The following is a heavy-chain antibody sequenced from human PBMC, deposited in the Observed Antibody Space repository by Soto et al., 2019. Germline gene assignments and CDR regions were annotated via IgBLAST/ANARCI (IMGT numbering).Heavy chain of an antibody. J-gene: IGHJ4*02. CDR2: INHSGST. CDR1: GGSFSGYY. CDR3: ARAKWELQYYFDY. V-gene: IGHV4-34*01. D-gene: IGHD1-26*01. Sequence: SETLSLTCAVYGGSFSGYYWSWIRQPPGKGLEWIGEINHSGSTNYNPSLKSRVTISVDTSKNQFSLKPSSVTAADTAVYYCARAKWELQYYFDYWGQGTLVTVSS.